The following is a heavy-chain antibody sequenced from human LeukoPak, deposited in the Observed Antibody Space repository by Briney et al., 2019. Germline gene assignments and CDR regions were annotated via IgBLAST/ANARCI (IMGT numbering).Heavy chain of an antibody. CDR1: GFTFSSYA. CDR3: AKGSDSSSWYADWFDP. J-gene: IGHJ5*02. Sequence: GGSLRLSCAASGFTFSSYAMHWVRQAPGKGLEWVAVISYDGSNKYYADSVKGRFTISRDNSKNTLYLQMNSLRAEDTAVYYCAKGSDSSSWYADWFDPWGQGTLVTVSS. D-gene: IGHD6-13*01. CDR2: ISYDGSNK. V-gene: IGHV3-30-3*01.